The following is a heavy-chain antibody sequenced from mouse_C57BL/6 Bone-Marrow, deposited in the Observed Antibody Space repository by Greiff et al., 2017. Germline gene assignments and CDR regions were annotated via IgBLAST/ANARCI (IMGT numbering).Heavy chain of an antibody. CDR1: GFTFNTYA. D-gene: IGHD2-4*01. J-gene: IGHJ2*01. V-gene: IGHV10-3*01. Sequence: EVMLVESGGGLVQPKGSLKLSCAASGFTFNTYAMHWVRQAPGKGLEWVARIRSKSSNYATYYADSVKDRFTISRDDSQSMLYLQMNNLKTEDTAMYYCVREMGLRREDYFDYWGQGTTLTVAS. CDR2: IRSKSSNYAT. CDR3: VREMGLRREDYFDY.